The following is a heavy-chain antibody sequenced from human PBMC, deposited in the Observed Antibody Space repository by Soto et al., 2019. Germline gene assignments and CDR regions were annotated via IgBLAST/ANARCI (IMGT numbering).Heavy chain of an antibody. Sequence: GGSLRLSCAASGFTFSSYGMHWVRQAPGKGLEWVAVIWYDGSNKYYADSVKGRFTISRDNSKNTLYLQMNSLRAEDTAVYYCARDGGVYDSSGSRFVLWGQGTLVTVSS. V-gene: IGHV3-33*01. CDR2: IWYDGSNK. D-gene: IGHD3-22*01. CDR1: GFTFSSYG. J-gene: IGHJ4*02. CDR3: ARDGGVYDSSGSRFVL.